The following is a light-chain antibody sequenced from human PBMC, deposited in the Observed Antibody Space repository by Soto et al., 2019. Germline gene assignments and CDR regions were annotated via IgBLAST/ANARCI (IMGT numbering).Light chain of an antibody. CDR3: CSYAGSYTLEV. CDR2: DVS. V-gene: IGLV2-11*01. CDR1: SSDVGGYNY. J-gene: IGLJ2*01. Sequence: QSALTQPRSVSGSPGQSVTISCTGTSSDVGGYNYVSWYQQHPGKAPKLMIYDVSKRPSGVPDRFSGSKSGNTASLTISGLHAEDEADYYCCSYAGSYTLEVFGGGTQLTVL.